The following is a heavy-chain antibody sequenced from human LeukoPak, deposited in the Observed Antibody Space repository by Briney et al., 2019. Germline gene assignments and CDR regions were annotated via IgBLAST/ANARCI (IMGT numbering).Heavy chain of an antibody. CDR1: GGSFSGYY. J-gene: IGHJ6*03. D-gene: IGHD3-10*01. CDR2: INHSGST. CDR3: ASLEVRAHYYYYYYMDV. V-gene: IGHV4-34*01. Sequence: PSETLSLTCAVYGGSFSGYYWSWIRQPPGKGLEWIGEINHSGSTNYNPSLKSRVTISVDTSKNQFSLKLSSVTAVDTAVYYCASLEVRAHYYYYYYMDVWGKGTTVTVSS.